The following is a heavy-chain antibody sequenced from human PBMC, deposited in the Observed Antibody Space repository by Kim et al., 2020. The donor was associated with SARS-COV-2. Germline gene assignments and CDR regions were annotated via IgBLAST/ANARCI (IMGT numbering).Heavy chain of an antibody. CDR1: GDSVSSGSYF. CDR3: ARAPNDFWSGYPYYFDY. D-gene: IGHD3-3*01. Sequence: SETLSLTCPVSGDSVSSGSYFWSWIRQPPGKGLEWIGYIYYSGNTNYNPSLKSRVTMSVDTSKNQFSLKLRSVTAADTAVYYCARAPNDFWSGYPYYFDYWGQGTLVTVSS. V-gene: IGHV4-61*01. J-gene: IGHJ4*02. CDR2: IYYSGNT.